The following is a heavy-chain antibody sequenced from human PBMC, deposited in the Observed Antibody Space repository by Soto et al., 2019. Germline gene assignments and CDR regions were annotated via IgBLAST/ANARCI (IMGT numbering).Heavy chain of an antibody. Sequence: QITLKESGPTLVKPTQTLTLTCTFSGFSLTTRGVGVGWIRQPPGKALEWLALIYWDDDKRYSPSLKSRLTNTKDTSKNQVVLTLTNMDPVDTATYYCAHVPGSGQLLYSYYYYMDVWGKGATVAVS. D-gene: IGHD3-10*01. CDR3: AHVPGSGQLLYSYYYYMDV. J-gene: IGHJ6*03. CDR2: IYWDDDK. V-gene: IGHV2-5*02. CDR1: GFSLTTRGVG.